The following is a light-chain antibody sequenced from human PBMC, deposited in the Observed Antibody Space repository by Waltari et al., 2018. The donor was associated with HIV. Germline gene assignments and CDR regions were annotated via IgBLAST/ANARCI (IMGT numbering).Light chain of an antibody. CDR1: ESVNTY. CDR3: QQYYTYPRT. CDR2: SAS. V-gene: IGKV1-8*01. Sequence: IRMTQSPSSFSASTGDRVTLTCRANESVNTYLAWYQQKPGTAPKLLIYSASTLFTGAPSRFSGTGSGTDFNLTISCLQSEDFATYDCQQYYTYPRTFGQGTKVEIK. J-gene: IGKJ1*01.